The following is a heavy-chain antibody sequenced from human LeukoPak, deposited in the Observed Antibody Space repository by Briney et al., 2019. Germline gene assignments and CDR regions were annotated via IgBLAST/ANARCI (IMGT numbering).Heavy chain of an antibody. CDR3: ARVLGYCSGGSCYSNYFDY. V-gene: IGHV3-20*04. Sequence: GGSLRLSCAASGFTFDDYGMSWVRQAPGRGLEWVSGINWNGGSTGYADSVKGRFTISRDNAKNSLYLQMNGLRAEDTALYYCARVLGYCSGGSCYSNYFDYWGQGTLVTVSS. D-gene: IGHD2-15*01. CDR2: INWNGGST. J-gene: IGHJ4*02. CDR1: GFTFDDYG.